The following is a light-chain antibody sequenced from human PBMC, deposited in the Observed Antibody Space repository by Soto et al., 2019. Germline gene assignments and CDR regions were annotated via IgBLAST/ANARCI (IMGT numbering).Light chain of an antibody. CDR2: DVS. CDR3: SSYTSSITLV. J-gene: IGLJ2*01. CDR1: SSDVGGYKY. V-gene: IGLV2-14*01. Sequence: QSALTQPASVSGSPGRSITISCTGTSSDVGGYKYVSWYQQHPGKAPKLMIYDVSNRPSGVSNRFSGSKSGNTASLTISGLQAEDEADYYCSSYTSSITLVFGGGTQLTVL.